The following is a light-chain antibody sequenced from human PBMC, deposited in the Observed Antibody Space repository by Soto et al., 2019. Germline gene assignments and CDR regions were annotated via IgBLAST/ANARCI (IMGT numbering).Light chain of an antibody. CDR3: QVWDSSTHVV. CDR1: NIGSKN. V-gene: IGLV3-9*01. CDR2: RDS. J-gene: IGLJ2*01. Sequence: SYELTQPLSVSVALGQTAWITCGGNNIGSKNVHWYQQKPGQAPVLVIYRDSNRPSGIPERFSGSNSGNTATLTISRAQDGDEADYYCQVWDSSTHVVFGGGTKLTVL.